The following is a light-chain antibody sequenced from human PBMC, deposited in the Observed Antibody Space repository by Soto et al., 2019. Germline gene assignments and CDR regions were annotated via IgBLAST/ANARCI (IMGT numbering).Light chain of an antibody. CDR1: SSNIGAGYD. Sequence: QSVLTQPPSVSGAPGQRVTISCTRSSSNIGAGYDVHWYQQLPGTAPKLLIYGNSNRPSGVPDRFSGYKSGTSASLAITGLQAEDEADYYCQSYDSSLSGSVFGGGTQLTVL. CDR3: QSYDSSLSGSV. V-gene: IGLV1-40*01. CDR2: GNS. J-gene: IGLJ3*02.